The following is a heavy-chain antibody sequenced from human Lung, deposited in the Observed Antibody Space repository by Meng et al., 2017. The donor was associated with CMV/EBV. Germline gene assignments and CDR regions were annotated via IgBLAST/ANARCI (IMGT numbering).Heavy chain of an antibody. CDR1: GGSFSGYY. V-gene: IGHV4-34*01. Sequence: SXTXSLXFAVYGGSFSGYYWSWIRQLPGKGLEWIGEINHSGSTNYNPSLKSRVTISVDTSKNQFSLKLSSVTTADTAVYYCARDWNDFWSGYYGGMDVWGQGTXVT. CDR2: INHSGST. J-gene: IGHJ6*02. D-gene: IGHD3-3*01. CDR3: ARDWNDFWSGYYGGMDV.